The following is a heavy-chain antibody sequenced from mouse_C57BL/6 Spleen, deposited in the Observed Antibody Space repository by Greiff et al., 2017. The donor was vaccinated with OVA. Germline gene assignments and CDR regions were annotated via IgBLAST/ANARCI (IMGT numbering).Heavy chain of an antibody. CDR3: AKGGGYYLYAMDY. D-gene: IGHD2-3*01. J-gene: IGHJ4*01. CDR1: GFSLTSYG. V-gene: IGHV2-5*01. CDR2: IWRGGST. Sequence: VQLQQSGPGLVQPSQSLSITCTVSGFSLTSYGVHWVRQSPGKGLEWLGVIWRGGSTDYNAAFMSRLSITKDNSKSQVFFKMNSLQADDTAIYYCAKGGGYYLYAMDYWGQGTSVTVSS.